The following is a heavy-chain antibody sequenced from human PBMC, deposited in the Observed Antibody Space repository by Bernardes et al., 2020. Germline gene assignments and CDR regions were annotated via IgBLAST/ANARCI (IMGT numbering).Heavy chain of an antibody. CDR2: IYHSGTT. Sequence: SETLSLTCTVSGYSISSGYFWGWIRQPPGKGLEWIGTIYHSGTTFYSPSLKTRVTISIDTSKNQFSLSLTSVTAADTAVYYCAREGTTRPDYYYLDVWGEGTTVAVSS. V-gene: IGHV4-38-2*02. D-gene: IGHD3-10*01. CDR3: AREGTTRPDYYYLDV. CDR1: GYSISSGYF. J-gene: IGHJ6*03.